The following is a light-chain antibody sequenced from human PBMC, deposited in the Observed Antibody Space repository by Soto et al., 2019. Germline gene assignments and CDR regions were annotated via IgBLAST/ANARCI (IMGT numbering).Light chain of an antibody. CDR2: AAS. CDR1: QSISSS. V-gene: IGKV1-39*01. Sequence: DIQMTQSPSSLSASVGHRITITCRASQSISSSLNWYQQKPGKAPKVLIYAASSLQSGVPSRFSGSGSGTDFTLTISSLKPEDFATYYCQQSYITPPTFGGGTKVEI. CDR3: QQSYITPPT. J-gene: IGKJ4*01.